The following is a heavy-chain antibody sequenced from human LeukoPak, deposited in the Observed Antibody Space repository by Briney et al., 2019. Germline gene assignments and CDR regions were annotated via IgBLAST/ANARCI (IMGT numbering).Heavy chain of an antibody. V-gene: IGHV5-51*01. J-gene: IGHJ4*02. CDR2: IYPGDSDT. CDR3: ARMNHSSWYSVGPFDY. CDR1: GYSFTSYW. Sequence: GESLKISCKGSGYSFTSYWIGWVRQMPGKGLEWKGIIYPGDSDTRYSPSFQGQVTISADKSISTAYLQWSSLKASDTAMYYCARMNHSSWYSVGPFDYWGQGTLVTVSS. D-gene: IGHD6-13*01.